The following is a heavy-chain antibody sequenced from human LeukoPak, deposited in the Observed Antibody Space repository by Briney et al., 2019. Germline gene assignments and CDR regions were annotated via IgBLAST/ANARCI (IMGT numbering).Heavy chain of an antibody. Sequence: GGSLRLSCVASGFTFSRYWMGWVRQAPGKGLEWVASIKTDGSDQYYVDSVKGRFTISRDNAKTSLYLQINSLRAEDTAVYYCTRWGGGFDYWGQGTLVTVSS. CDR2: IKTDGSDQ. D-gene: IGHD3-16*01. J-gene: IGHJ4*02. CDR1: GFTFSRYW. V-gene: IGHV3-7*04. CDR3: TRWGGGFDY.